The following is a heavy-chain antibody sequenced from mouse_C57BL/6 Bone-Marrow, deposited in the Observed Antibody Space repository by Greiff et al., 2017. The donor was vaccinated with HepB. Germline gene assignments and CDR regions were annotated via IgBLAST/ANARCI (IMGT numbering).Heavy chain of an antibody. CDR1: GYSFSSYW. CDR3: ARKRSEDGYYVGVAY. J-gene: IGHJ3*01. V-gene: IGHV1-80*01. CDR2: IYPGDGDT. D-gene: IGHD2-3*01. Sequence: QVQLQQSGAELVKPGASVKISCTASGYSFSSYWMNWVKQRPGKGLEWIGQIYPGDGDTNYNGKFKGKATLTADKSSSTAYMQISSLTSEDAAVYVCARKRSEDGYYVGVAYWGQGTLVTVSA.